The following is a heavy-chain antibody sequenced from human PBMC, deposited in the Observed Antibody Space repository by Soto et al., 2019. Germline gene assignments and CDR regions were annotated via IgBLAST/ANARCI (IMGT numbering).Heavy chain of an antibody. D-gene: IGHD2-15*01. CDR1: RGSISSSSYY. CDR3: ARRSCSGGSCYRGALDY. J-gene: IGHJ4*02. Sequence: SETLSLTCTVSRGSISSSSYYWAWIRQPPGKGLEWIGTIYHTGTTSYNPSLESRVTISVDTSKNQFSLKLSSVTAADTAVYYCARRSCSGGSCYRGALDYWGQGTLVTVSS. CDR2: IYHTGTT. V-gene: IGHV4-39*01.